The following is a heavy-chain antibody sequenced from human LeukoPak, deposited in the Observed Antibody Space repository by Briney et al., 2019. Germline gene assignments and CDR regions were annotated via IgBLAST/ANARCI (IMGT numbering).Heavy chain of an antibody. CDR3: AKSNGYGLIDI. V-gene: IGHV4-38-2*02. D-gene: IGHD3-10*01. CDR2: MYHSGST. Sequence: SETLSLTCTVSGYSISSGYYWGWIRQSPGKGLEWIGSMYHSGSTYYNPSLKSRLTISVETSKNQLFLRLNSVTAADTAVYYCAKSNGYGLIDIWGQGTMVTVSS. J-gene: IGHJ3*02. CDR1: GYSISSGYY.